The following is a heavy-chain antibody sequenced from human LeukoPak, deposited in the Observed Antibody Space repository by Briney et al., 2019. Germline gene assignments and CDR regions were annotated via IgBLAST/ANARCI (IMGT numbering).Heavy chain of an antibody. CDR2: IYYSGST. J-gene: IGHJ3*02. D-gene: IGHD2-15*01. Sequence: PETLSLTCTVSGGSISSYYWSWIRQPPGKGLEWIGYIYYSGSTNYNPSLKSRVTISVDTSKNQFSLKLSSVTAADTAVYYCARGVVAATSAAFDIWGQGTMVTVSS. V-gene: IGHV4-59*01. CDR3: ARGVVAATSAAFDI. CDR1: GGSISSYY.